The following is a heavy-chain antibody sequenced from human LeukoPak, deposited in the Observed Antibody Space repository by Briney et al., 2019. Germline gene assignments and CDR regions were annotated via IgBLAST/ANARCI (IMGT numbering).Heavy chain of an antibody. V-gene: IGHV3-23*01. CDR3: ARGYIAVAGTVYYYFDY. CDR2: ITGSGGNT. Sequence: GGSLRLSCAASGFIFSSYSMSWVRQAPGKGLEWVSVITGSGGNTYYADSVKGRFTISKDNSKNTVYLQMNSLRAEDTAVYYCARGYIAVAGTVYYYFDYWGQGTLVTVSS. J-gene: IGHJ4*02. CDR1: GFIFSSYS. D-gene: IGHD6-19*01.